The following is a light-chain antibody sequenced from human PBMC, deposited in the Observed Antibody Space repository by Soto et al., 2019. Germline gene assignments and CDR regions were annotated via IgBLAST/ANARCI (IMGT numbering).Light chain of an antibody. CDR1: SSDVGSSKY. CDR2: EVI. J-gene: IGLJ2*01. V-gene: IGLV2-8*01. CDR3: SSYADINNLEVV. Sequence: QSALTQPPSASGSPGQSVTISCTGTSSDVGSSKYVSWYQQHPGKAPKLMIYEVIKRPSGVPDRFSGSKSGNTASLTVSGLQAEDEADYYCSSYADINNLEVVFGGGTKLTVL.